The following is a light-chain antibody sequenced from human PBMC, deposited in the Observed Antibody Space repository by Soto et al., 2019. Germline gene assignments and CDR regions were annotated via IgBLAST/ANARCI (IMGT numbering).Light chain of an antibody. Sequence: EIVLTQSPGTLSLSPGERATLSCRASQSVNANYFAWYQQKPGQAPRLLIYGISSRPTGIPDRFSGSGSGTDFTLTISRLEPEDFATYYCQHYNSYSEAFGQGTKVDIK. CDR2: GIS. CDR1: QSVNANY. J-gene: IGKJ1*01. V-gene: IGKV3-20*01. CDR3: QHYNSYSEA.